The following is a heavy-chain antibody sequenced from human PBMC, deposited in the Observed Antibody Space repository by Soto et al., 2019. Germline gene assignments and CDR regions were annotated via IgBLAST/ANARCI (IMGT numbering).Heavy chain of an antibody. D-gene: IGHD3-22*01. CDR1: GGSISTNY. Sequence: PSETLSLTCTVSGGSISTNYWSWIRQPPGKGLEWIGYIYNSGSSNYNPSLKSRVTISVDTSKNHFSLQLASVTAADTAVYYCARGDSQSSGYLPVGVLTHWGQGIRV. J-gene: IGHJ4*02. CDR3: ARGDSQSSGYLPVGVLTH. V-gene: IGHV4-59*01. CDR2: IYNSGSS.